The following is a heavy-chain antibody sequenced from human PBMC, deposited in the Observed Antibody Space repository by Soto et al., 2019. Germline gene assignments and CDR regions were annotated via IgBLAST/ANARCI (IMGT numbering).Heavy chain of an antibody. V-gene: IGHV4-59*01. J-gene: IGHJ4*02. CDR3: ARDGAARIPNIDY. Sequence: SETLSLTCTVSGGSIRSYYWSWIRQPPGKGLEWIGYIYYSGSTNYNPSLKSRVTISVDTSKNQFSLKLSSVTAADTAVYYCARDGAARIPNIDYWGQGTLVTVSS. D-gene: IGHD6-6*01. CDR2: IYYSGST. CDR1: GGSIRSYY.